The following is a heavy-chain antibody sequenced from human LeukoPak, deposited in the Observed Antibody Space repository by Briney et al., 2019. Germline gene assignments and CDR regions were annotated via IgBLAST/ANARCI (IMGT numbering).Heavy chain of an antibody. CDR1: GFTFSSYA. CDR2: ITGSGSDT. J-gene: IGHJ4*02. Sequence: PGGSLRLSCAASGFTFSSYAMNWVRQAPGKGLEWVSSITGSGSDTYFVDSVKGRFTISRDNSKNTLYLQLNSLRAEDTAVYYCAKGTEGYCSGTICYPFDYWGRGTLVTVSS. CDR3: AKGTEGYCSGTICYPFDY. V-gene: IGHV3-23*01. D-gene: IGHD2-15*01.